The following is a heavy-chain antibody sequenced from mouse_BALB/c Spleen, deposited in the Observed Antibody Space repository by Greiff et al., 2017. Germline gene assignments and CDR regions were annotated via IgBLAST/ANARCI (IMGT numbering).Heavy chain of an antibody. CDR2: IYPGSGNT. CDR1: GYTFTDYY. CDR3: ARSDYGNFPWYFDV. V-gene: IGHV1-77*01. J-gene: IGHJ1*01. Sequence: VQRVESGAELARPGASVKLSCKASGYTFTDYYINWVKQRTGQGLEWIGEIYPGSGNTYYNEKFKGKATLTADKSSSTAYMQLSSLTSEDSAVYFCARSDYGNFPWYFDVWGAGTTVTVSS. D-gene: IGHD2-1*01.